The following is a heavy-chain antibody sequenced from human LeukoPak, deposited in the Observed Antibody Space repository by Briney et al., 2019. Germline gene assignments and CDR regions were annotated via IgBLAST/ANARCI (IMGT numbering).Heavy chain of an antibody. CDR3: ARDLPLRNIVAVNWFDP. D-gene: IGHD2-21*01. Sequence: PSETLSLTCTVSGGSISSYYWSWIRQPPGKGLEWIGYIYYSGSTNYNPSLKSRVTISVDTSKNQFSLKLSSVTAADTAVYYCARDLPLRNIVAVNWFDPWGQGTLVTVSS. J-gene: IGHJ5*02. CDR2: IYYSGST. CDR1: GGSISSYY. V-gene: IGHV4-59*12.